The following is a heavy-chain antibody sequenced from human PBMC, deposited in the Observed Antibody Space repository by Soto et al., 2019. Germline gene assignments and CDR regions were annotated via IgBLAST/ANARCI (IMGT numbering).Heavy chain of an antibody. CDR1: GDSLNTNY. V-gene: IGHV4-59*01. CDR3: ARGRTPIDY. J-gene: IGHJ4*02. D-gene: IGHD2-15*01. CDR2: IYYSGSA. Sequence: SETLSLTCTISGDSLNTNYWILIRQPPGKGLEYIGYIYYSGSANYNPSLKSRVSISIDRSKSQCSLQPHSVTAADTAVYYCARGRTPIDYWGQGKLVTVSS.